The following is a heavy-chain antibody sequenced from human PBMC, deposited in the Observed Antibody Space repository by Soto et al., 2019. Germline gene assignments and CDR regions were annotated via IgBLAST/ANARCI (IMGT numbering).Heavy chain of an antibody. Sequence: GGSLRLSCAASGFTFSSYAMHWVRQAPGKGLEWVAVISYDGSNKYYADSVKGRFTISRDNSKNTLYLQMNSLRAEDTAVYYCATLLGYCSSKSCYTEEGMDVWGQGTTVTVSS. CDR1: GFTFSSYA. D-gene: IGHD2-2*02. CDR2: ISYDGSNK. CDR3: ATLLGYCSSKSCYTEEGMDV. J-gene: IGHJ6*02. V-gene: IGHV3-30-3*01.